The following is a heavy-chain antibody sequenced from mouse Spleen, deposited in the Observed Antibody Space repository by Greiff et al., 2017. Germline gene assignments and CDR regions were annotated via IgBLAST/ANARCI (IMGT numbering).Heavy chain of an antibody. J-gene: IGHJ3*01. Sequence: VQLQQSGAELMKPGASVKLSCKATGYTFTSYWMQWVKQRPGQGLEWIGEIDPSDSYTNYNQKFKGKATLTVDTSSSTAYMQLSSLTSEDSAVYYCARSNYGYSSAWFAYWGQGTLVTVSA. CDR3: ARSNYGYSSAWFAY. D-gene: IGHD1-2*01. V-gene: IGHV1-50*01. CDR2: IDPSDSYT. CDR1: GYTFTSYW.